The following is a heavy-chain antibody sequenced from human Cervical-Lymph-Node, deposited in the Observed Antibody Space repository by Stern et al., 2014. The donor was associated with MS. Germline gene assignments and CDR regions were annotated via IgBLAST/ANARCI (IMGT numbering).Heavy chain of an antibody. D-gene: IGHD2-2*01. CDR1: GFTFSSYA. Sequence: VQLLESGGGVVQPGRSLRLSCAASGFTFSSYAMHWVRQAPGKGLHWVAVISYDGSEKYFADSVKGRFTISRDNSENTLYLQMNSLTPEDTAVYYCAMAPAAANVDFYGLDVWGQGTTVTVSS. CDR3: AMAPAAANVDFYGLDV. J-gene: IGHJ6*02. CDR2: ISYDGSEK. V-gene: IGHV3-30*03.